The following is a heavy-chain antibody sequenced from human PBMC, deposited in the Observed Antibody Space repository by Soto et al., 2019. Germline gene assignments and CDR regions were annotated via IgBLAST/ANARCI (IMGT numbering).Heavy chain of an antibody. CDR2: IIPIFGTA. V-gene: IGHV1-69*13. Sequence: SVKVSCKASGGTFSSYAISWVRQAPGQGLEWMGGIIPIFGTANYAQKFQGRVTITADESTSTAYMELSSLRSEDTAVYYCARGYDSSGYYGGTRSLDLNYFDYWGQGTLVPSPQ. CDR1: GGTFSSYA. D-gene: IGHD3-22*01. CDR3: ARGYDSSGYYGGTRSLDLNYFDY. J-gene: IGHJ4*02.